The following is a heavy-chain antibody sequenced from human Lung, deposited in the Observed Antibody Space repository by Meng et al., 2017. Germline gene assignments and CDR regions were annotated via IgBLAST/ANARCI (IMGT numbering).Heavy chain of an antibody. CDR3: TRRGNWGSAFDI. D-gene: IGHD3-16*01. CDR2: IAHDGYNK. V-gene: IGHV3-30*04. J-gene: IGHJ3*02. Sequence: QVQLVESGGGGVQPGRSLRLPCVASGFSFSTYPVHWARQAPGKGLQWVAIIAHDGYNKDYADSVKGRLTISRDNSKNTLSLEMYDLRVEDTAVYYCTRRGNWGSAFDIWGQGTMVTVSS. CDR1: GFSFSTYP.